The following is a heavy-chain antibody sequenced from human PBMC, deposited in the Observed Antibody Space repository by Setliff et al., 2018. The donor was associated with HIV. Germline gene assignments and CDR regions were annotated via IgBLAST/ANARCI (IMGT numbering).Heavy chain of an antibody. D-gene: IGHD3-16*01. CDR2: IYTSGST. Sequence: SETLSLTCNVSGGSISSGGYYWSWIRQPAGKGLEWIGHIYTSGSTNYNPSLKSRVTISIDTSKYQFSLKLSSVTAAASAVYYFARLGQPAQRGFSIWGQGTMVTVSS. CDR3: ARLGQPAQRGFSI. V-gene: IGHV4-61*09. CDR1: GGSISSGGYY. J-gene: IGHJ3*02.